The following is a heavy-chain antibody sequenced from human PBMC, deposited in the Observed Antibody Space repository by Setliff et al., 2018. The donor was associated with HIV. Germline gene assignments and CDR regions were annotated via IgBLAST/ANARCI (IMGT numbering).Heavy chain of an antibody. V-gene: IGHV4-39*01. CDR3: ARHYGAVKSVVTVVAKYFPH. CDR2: LFYNGNT. Sequence: SETLSLTCTVSGGSISSYYWGWVRQPPGKGLELIGNLFYNGNTYYNPSLKSRVTISVDTSKNQFSLKLTSVTAADTAVYYCARHYGAVKSVVTVVAKYFPHWGQGTLVTVSS. D-gene: IGHD2-21*02. CDR1: GGSISSYY. J-gene: IGHJ1*01.